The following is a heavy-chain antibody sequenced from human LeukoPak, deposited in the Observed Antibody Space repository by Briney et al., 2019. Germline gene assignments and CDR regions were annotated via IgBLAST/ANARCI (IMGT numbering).Heavy chain of an antibody. D-gene: IGHD7-27*01. CDR3: ASRKLGNDY. CDR2: IYYSGST. V-gene: IGHV4-39*07. CDR1: GGSISSTNYY. J-gene: IGHJ4*02. Sequence: SETLSLTCIVSGGSISSTNYYWAWIRQPPGKGLEWIGNIYYSGSTYYNPSLKSRVIISVDTSKNQFSLNLSSVTAADTAVYYCASRKLGNDYWGQGTLVTVSS.